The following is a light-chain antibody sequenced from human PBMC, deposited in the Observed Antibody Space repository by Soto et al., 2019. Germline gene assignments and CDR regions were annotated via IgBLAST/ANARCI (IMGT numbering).Light chain of an antibody. CDR1: QSVSSN. CDR3: QHYSNWPPWT. CDR2: GAS. V-gene: IGKV3-15*01. J-gene: IGKJ1*01. Sequence: EIVMTQSPATLSVSPGERATLSCRASQSVSSNFAWYQQQHGQAPRLLIYGASTRATGIPARFSGSGSGTEFTLTISSLQSEDFAVYYCQHYSNWPPWTFGQGTKVEI.